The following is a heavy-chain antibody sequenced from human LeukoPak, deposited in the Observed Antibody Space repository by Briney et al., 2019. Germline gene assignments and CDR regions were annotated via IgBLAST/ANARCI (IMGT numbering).Heavy chain of an antibody. CDR1: GYTFTSYY. J-gene: IGHJ4*02. Sequence: ASVKVSCKASGYTFTSYYMHWVRQAPGQGLEWMGMINPSGGSTSYTQKFQGRVTMTRDTSTSTVYMELSSLRSEDTAVYYCARSKFGVVISGSQNYFDYWGQGTLVTVSS. CDR3: ARSKFGVVISGSQNYFDY. CDR2: INPSGGST. D-gene: IGHD3-3*01. V-gene: IGHV1-46*01.